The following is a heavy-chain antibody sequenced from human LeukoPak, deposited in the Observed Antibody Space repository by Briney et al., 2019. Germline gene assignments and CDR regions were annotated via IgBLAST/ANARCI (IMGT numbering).Heavy chain of an antibody. J-gene: IGHJ4*02. CDR3: VRDIVLMVYRFDY. CDR2: ISYDGSNK. D-gene: IGHD2-8*01. Sequence: GGSLRLSCAASGFTFSSYGMHWVRQAPGKGLEWVAVISYDGSNKYYADSVKGRFTISRDNSKNTLYLQMNSLRAEDTAVYYCVRDIVLMVYRFDYWGQGTLVAVSS. V-gene: IGHV3-30*03. CDR1: GFTFSSYG.